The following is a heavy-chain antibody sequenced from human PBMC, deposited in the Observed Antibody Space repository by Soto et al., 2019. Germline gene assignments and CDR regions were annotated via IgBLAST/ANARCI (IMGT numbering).Heavy chain of an antibody. CDR1: GFSFSPYP. CDR3: AKSLGASGRGDFDL. Sequence: EVPLLESGGSLVLPGGSLRLSCAASGFSFSPYPMSWVRQAPGKGLEWVSTIGTTGGDTYYPDFVKGRFTISRDDSKNSVYLQMSSLRDEDSAIYYCAKSLGASGRGDFDLWGRGTMVTVSS. V-gene: IGHV3-23*01. D-gene: IGHD3-10*01. J-gene: IGHJ2*01. CDR2: IGTTGGDT.